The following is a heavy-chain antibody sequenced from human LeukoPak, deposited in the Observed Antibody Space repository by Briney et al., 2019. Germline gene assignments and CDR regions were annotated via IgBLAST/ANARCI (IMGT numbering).Heavy chain of an antibody. CDR1: GFTFSSYT. CDR2: ISGDTTYI. D-gene: IGHD1-26*01. Sequence: GGSLRLSCAASGFTFSSYTMHWVRQIPGERPEWVSSISGDTTYIYYADSLKGRFTISRDNTNTSLFLQMNSLRAEDTAVYYCARGLGGYWGQGTLVTVSS. CDR3: ARGLGGY. J-gene: IGHJ4*02. V-gene: IGHV3-21*01.